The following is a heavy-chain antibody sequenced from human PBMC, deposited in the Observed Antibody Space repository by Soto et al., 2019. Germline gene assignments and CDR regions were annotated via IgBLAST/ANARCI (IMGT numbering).Heavy chain of an antibody. J-gene: IGHJ6*02. CDR2: IIPIFGTA. V-gene: IGHV1-69*01. CDR3: AGAIVVVPAARGWYYYYYGMDV. CDR1: GGTFSSYA. Sequence: QVQLVQSGAEVKKPGSSVKVSCKASGGTFSSYAISWVRQAPGQGLEWMGGIIPIFGTANYAQKFQGRVTITADESTSTAYMELSSLRSEDTAVYYCAGAIVVVPAARGWYYYYYGMDVWGQGTTVTVSS. D-gene: IGHD2-2*01.